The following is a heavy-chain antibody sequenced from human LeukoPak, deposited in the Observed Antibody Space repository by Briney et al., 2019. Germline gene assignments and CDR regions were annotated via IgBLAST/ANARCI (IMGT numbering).Heavy chain of an antibody. D-gene: IGHD2-8*02. Sequence: ASVKVSCKASGYTFTNHYMHWVRQAPGQGLEWVGLISPTGSYTNYAQKFRGRVTMTRDTSTTTVYMELSSLRSDDTAVYYCAREESGGYFDYWGQGTLVSVSS. V-gene: IGHV1-46*01. CDR3: AREESGGYFDY. CDR2: ISPTGSYT. CDR1: GYTFTNHY. J-gene: IGHJ4*02.